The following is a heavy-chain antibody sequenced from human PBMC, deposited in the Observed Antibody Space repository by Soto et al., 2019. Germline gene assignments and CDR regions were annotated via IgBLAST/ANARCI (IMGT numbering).Heavy chain of an antibody. Sequence: VELVESGGGLVQPGGSLTLACAASGFNFKTYEMNWVRQAPGKGLEWISYISVSGRTIYYADSVQGRVNISRDNAKNLVFLQMNSLRAEDTAVYHCARRAPIYYDALTGYEEAGMDVWGQGITVTVSS. D-gene: IGHD3-9*01. J-gene: IGHJ6*02. CDR1: GFNFKTYE. CDR2: ISVSGRTI. V-gene: IGHV3-48*03. CDR3: ARRAPIYYDALTGYEEAGMDV.